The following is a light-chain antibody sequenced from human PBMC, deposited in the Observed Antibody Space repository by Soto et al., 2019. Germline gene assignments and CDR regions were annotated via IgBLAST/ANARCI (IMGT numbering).Light chain of an antibody. CDR3: SSFTTNTDVV. J-gene: IGLJ2*01. V-gene: IGLV2-14*01. CDR2: EVT. Sequence: QSALTQPASVSGSPGQSITISCTGTNSDIGVYDYVSWYQQHPGKAPILLLYEVTHRPSGISSRFSGSKSGNTASLTISGLQADDEASYYCSSFTTNTDVVFGGGTKLTVL. CDR1: NSDIGVYDY.